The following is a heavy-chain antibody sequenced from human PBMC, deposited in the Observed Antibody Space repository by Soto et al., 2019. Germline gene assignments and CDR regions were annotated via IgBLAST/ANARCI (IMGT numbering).Heavy chain of an antibody. CDR2: IRSKAYGGTT. V-gene: IGHV3-49*04. CDR3: TRVSVGRYCSSTSCYTSDDAFDI. D-gene: IGHD2-2*02. CDR1: GFTFGDYA. J-gene: IGHJ3*02. Sequence: HPGGTLRLSCTASGFTFGDYAMSWVRQAPGKGLEWVGFIRSKAYGGTTEYAASVKGRFTISRDDSKSIAYLQMNSLKTEDTAVYYCTRVSVGRYCSSTSCYTSDDAFDIWGQGTMVTVSS.